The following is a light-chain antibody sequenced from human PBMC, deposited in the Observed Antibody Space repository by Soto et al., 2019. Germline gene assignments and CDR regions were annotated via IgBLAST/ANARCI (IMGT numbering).Light chain of an antibody. CDR2: WAS. V-gene: IGKV4-1*01. CDR1: RSVLYKSNNKNH. J-gene: IGKJ4*01. CDR3: QQYFDVPFT. Sequence: DIVMTQSPDSLAVSLGERATMNCKCSRSVLYKSNNKNHLAWYQQKPGQPPQLIIYWASTRESGVPERFSGSGSGTDFTLTISSLEAEDVAFYWCQQYFDVPFTFGGGIKVYIK.